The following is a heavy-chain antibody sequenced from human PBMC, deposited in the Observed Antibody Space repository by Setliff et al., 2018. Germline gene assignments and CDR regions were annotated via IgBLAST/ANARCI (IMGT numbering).Heavy chain of an antibody. J-gene: IGHJ4*02. V-gene: IGHV4-59*08. CDR2: IYYAGTT. Sequence: SQTLSFTCTVAGGSISSYYWSWVWQPPVKGLAWIGYIYYAGTTNYNPSLKSRVSISLDTSKSQFPMRLSSLTAADTSVYYCARHRRDCSGNYLVGLYYFDYWGQGTPVTVSS. D-gene: IGHD3-22*01. CDR1: GGSISSYY. CDR3: ARHRRDCSGNYLVGLYYFDY.